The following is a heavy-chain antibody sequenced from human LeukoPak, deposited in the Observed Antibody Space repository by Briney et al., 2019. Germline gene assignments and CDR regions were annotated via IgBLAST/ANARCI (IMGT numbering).Heavy chain of an antibody. D-gene: IGHD2-15*01. CDR1: GFTFSSYD. CDR2: ISYDGSNK. CDR3: AKDTPYCSGGSCYSIGYFQH. Sequence: GGSLRLSCAASGFTFSSYDMHWVRQAPGKGLEWVAIISYDGSNKYYADSVKGRFTISRDNSKNTLYLQMNSLRAEDTAVYYCAKDTPYCSGGSCYSIGYFQHWGQGTLVTVSS. V-gene: IGHV3-30*18. J-gene: IGHJ1*01.